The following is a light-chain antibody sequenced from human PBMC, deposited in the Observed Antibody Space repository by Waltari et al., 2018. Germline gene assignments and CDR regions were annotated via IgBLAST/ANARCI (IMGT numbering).Light chain of an antibody. V-gene: IGLV2-11*01. J-gene: IGLJ2*01. Sequence: QSALTQPRPASGSPGQSVTISCTGTSSDVGGYAYVSWYQHHPGNAPKLMLCDVTKRPSGVPDRFSGSKSGNTASLTISGLQAEDEADYYCCSYAGSYTHVVFGGGTKLTVL. CDR2: DVT. CDR1: SSDVGGYAY. CDR3: CSYAGSYTHVV.